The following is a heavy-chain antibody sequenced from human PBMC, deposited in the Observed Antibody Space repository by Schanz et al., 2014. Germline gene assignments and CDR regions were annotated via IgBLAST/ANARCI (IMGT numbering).Heavy chain of an antibody. CDR1: GFTFSDYS. CDR2: IRSSSTPI. J-gene: IGHJ4*02. CDR3: VSQTGSPNY. V-gene: IGHV3-48*04. Sequence: EVQLVESGGGWVQPGVSLRLSCAASGFTFSDYSMNWVRQAPGKGPEWVSYIRSSSTPIYYADSVKGRFTISRDNAKRSLFLQMNSLRVEDTAVYFCVSQTGSPNYWGQGTLVTVSS. D-gene: IGHD6-13*01.